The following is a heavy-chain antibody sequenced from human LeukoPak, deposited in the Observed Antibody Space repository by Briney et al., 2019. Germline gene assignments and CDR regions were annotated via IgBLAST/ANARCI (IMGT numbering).Heavy chain of an antibody. Sequence: GGSLRLSCAASGSTFSSYGMHWVRQAPGKGLEWVAVIWYDGSNKYYADSVKGRFTISRDNSKNTLYLQMNSLRAEDTAVYYCARESCSGGSCYWFDPWGQGTLVTVSS. V-gene: IGHV3-33*01. D-gene: IGHD2-15*01. CDR3: ARESCSGGSCYWFDP. J-gene: IGHJ5*02. CDR1: GSTFSSYG. CDR2: IWYDGSNK.